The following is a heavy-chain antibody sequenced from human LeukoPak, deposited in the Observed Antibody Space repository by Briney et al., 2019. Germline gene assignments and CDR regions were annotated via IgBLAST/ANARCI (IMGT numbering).Heavy chain of an antibody. J-gene: IGHJ4*02. Sequence: ASVNVSCKASGYTFTSYGISWVRQAPGQGLEWMGWISAYNGNTNYAQKLQGRVTMTTDTSTSTAYMELRSLRSDDTAVNYCARARFKYYYDSSGFDYWGQGTLVTVSS. V-gene: IGHV1-18*01. CDR2: ISAYNGNT. CDR3: ARARFKYYYDSSGFDY. CDR1: GYTFTSYG. D-gene: IGHD3-22*01.